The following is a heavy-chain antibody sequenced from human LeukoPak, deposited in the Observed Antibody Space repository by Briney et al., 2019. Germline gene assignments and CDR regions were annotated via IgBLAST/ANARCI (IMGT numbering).Heavy chain of an antibody. CDR2: ISWNSGSI. CDR1: GFTFDDYA. V-gene: IGHV3-9*01. CDR3: ARGGAFDYYYMDV. J-gene: IGHJ6*03. D-gene: IGHD3-3*02. Sequence: GGSLRLSCAASGFTFDDYAMHWVRQAPGKGLEWASGISWNSGSIGYADSVKGRFTISRDNAKNSLYLQMNSLRAEDTAVYYCARGGAFDYYYMDVWGKGTTVTVSS.